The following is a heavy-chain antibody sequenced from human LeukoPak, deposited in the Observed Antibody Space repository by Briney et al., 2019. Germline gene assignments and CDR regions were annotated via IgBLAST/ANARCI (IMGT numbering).Heavy chain of an antibody. D-gene: IGHD3-3*01. Sequence: SGPPLVNPTQTLTLTCTFSGFSLSTSGVGVGWIRQPPGKDLEWLALIYWNDDKRYSPSLKSRLNITKDTSENQVVLTMTNMDPVDIATYYCAHKGDFWSGKRDAFDIWGQGTMVTVSS. J-gene: IGHJ3*02. CDR2: IYWNDDK. CDR1: GFSLSTSGVG. V-gene: IGHV2-5*01. CDR3: AHKGDFWSGKRDAFDI.